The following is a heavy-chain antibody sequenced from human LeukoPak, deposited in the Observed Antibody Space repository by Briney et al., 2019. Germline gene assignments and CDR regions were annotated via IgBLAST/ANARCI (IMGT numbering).Heavy chain of an antibody. CDR2: ISDQTGYT. CDR3: ARDAWIQLWIPGYDY. CDR1: GYSFHSYG. V-gene: IGHV1-18*01. J-gene: IGHJ4*02. Sequence: GASVMASCKASGYSFHSYGISWVRRAPGQGLEWMGWISDQTGYTTYDKQLLRRVTMTTHTSTSTAYMELGSLRSDDTAVYYCARDAWIQLWIPGYDYWGQGTLVTVSS. D-gene: IGHD5-18*01.